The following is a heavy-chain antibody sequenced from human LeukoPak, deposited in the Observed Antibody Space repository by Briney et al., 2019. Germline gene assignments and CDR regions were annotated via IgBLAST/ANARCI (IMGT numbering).Heavy chain of an antibody. CDR2: INTNTGNP. CDR3: ARDSYSSSSPYYYYGMDV. D-gene: IGHD6-6*01. V-gene: IGHV7-4-1*02. CDR1: GYTFTSYA. J-gene: IGHJ6*02. Sequence: GASVKVSCKASGYTFTSYAMNWVRQALGQGLEWMGWINTNTGNPTYAQGFTGRFVFSLDTSVSTAYLQISSLKAEDTAVYYCARDSYSSSSPYYYYGMDVWGQGTTVTVSS.